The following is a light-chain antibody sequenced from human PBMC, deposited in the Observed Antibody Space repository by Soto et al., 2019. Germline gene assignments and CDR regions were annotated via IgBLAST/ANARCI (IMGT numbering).Light chain of an antibody. CDR2: SNN. CDR3: AAWDDSLNGSYV. Sequence: QSLLTQPPSTSWTPGHRFTISFSGSISNIGTNTVTWYQQLPVTAPKLLIYSNNQRPSGGPDRFSGSKSGTSASLAISGLQPEDEADYYCAAWDDSLNGSYVFATWTKVPVL. J-gene: IGLJ1*01. CDR1: ISNIGTNT. V-gene: IGLV1-44*01.